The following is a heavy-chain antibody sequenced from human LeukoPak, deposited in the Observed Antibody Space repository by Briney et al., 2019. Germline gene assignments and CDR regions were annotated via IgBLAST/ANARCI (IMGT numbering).Heavy chain of an antibody. Sequence: SETLSLTCTVSGGSISSGDYYWSWIRQPPGEGLVWIGYIYYSGSTYYNPSLKSRVTISVDTSKNQFSLKLSSVTAADTAVYYCAREGEIAAAGTFRHWGQGTLVTVSS. CDR1: GGSISSGDYY. D-gene: IGHD6-13*01. CDR3: AREGEIAAAGTFRH. V-gene: IGHV4-30-4*08. CDR2: IYYSGST. J-gene: IGHJ4*02.